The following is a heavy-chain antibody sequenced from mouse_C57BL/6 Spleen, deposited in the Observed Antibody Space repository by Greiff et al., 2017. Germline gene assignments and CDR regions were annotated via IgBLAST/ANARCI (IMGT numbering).Heavy chain of an antibody. CDR1: GYSFTGYY. CDR3: ARGETGTYDY. D-gene: IGHD4-1*01. J-gene: IGHJ2*01. Sequence: EVQRVESGPELVKPGASVKISCKASGYSFTGYYMNWVKQSPEKSLEWIGEINPSTGGTTYNQKFKAKATLTVDKSSSTAYMQLKSLTSEDSAVYYCARGETGTYDYWGQGTTLTVSS. CDR2: INPSTGGT. V-gene: IGHV1-42*01.